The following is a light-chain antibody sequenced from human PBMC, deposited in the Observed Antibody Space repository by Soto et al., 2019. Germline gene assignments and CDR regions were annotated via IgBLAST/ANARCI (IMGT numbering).Light chain of an antibody. J-gene: IGLJ1*01. Sequence: QSAVTQPASVSGSPGQSITISCTGTSSDVGSYNYVSWYQLHPGKAPKLMIYEVSNRPSGVSNRLSGSKSGDTASLTISGLQAEDEADYFCSSHKSRTSPYAVGTGTKV. CDR2: EVS. CDR1: SSDVGSYNY. CDR3: SSHKSRTSPYA. V-gene: IGLV2-14*01.